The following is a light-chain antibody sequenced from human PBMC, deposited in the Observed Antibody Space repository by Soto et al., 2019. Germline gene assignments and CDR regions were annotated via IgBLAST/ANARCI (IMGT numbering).Light chain of an antibody. CDR1: QSVSSQ. CDR3: QQRSNWPPA. J-gene: IGKJ1*01. V-gene: IGKV3-11*01. Sequence: EIVMTQSPATLSLSPVERATLSCRASQSVSSQLAWYQQKPGQAPRLLIYDASNRATGIPARFSGSGSGTDFTLTISSLEPEDFAVYYCQQRSNWPPAFGQGTKVDIK. CDR2: DAS.